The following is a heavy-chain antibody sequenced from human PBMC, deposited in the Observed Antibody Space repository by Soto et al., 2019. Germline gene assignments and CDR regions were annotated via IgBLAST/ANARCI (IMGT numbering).Heavy chain of an antibody. J-gene: IGHJ6*02. V-gene: IGHV3-30-3*01. CDR3: ARVTPGNNLYYFSGLDV. Sequence: LRLSCVASGFAFDNYGIHWVRQAPGRGLQWVALISYEGSNTYYADSVRGRFTISRDNSKNTLYLQMNSLRPEDTGVYYCARVTPGNNLYYFSGLDVWGQGTSVTVSS. D-gene: IGHD1-1*01. CDR1: GFAFDNYG. CDR2: ISYEGSNT.